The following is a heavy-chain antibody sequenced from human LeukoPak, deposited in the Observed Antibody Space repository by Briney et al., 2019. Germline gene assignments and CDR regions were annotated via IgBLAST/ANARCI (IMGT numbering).Heavy chain of an antibody. J-gene: IGHJ5*02. CDR1: GATFSSYA. CDR3: ARSPNPYGSSTSCYSWFDH. V-gene: IGHV1-69*01. D-gene: IGHD2-2*01. Sequence: SVKLSCKASGATFSSYAISWVRQAPGQGLEWMGGIIPIFGTANYAQKFQGRVTITADESTSTAYMELSSLRSEDTAVYYCARSPNPYGSSTSCYSWFDHWGQGTLVTVSS. CDR2: IIPIFGTA.